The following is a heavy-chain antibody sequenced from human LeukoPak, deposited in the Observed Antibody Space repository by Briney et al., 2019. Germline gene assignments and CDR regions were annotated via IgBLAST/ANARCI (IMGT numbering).Heavy chain of an antibody. J-gene: IGHJ4*02. V-gene: IGHV3-48*02. CDR1: GFTFSTYS. Sequence: GGSLRLSCADSGFTFSTYSMTWVRQAPGKGLEWVSYISSSSTIYYADSVKGRFTISRDNAKNSLYLQMNSLRDEDTAVYYCARPLRGYSYGNFDYWGQGTLVTVSS. CDR3: ARPLRGYSYGNFDY. D-gene: IGHD5-18*01. CDR2: ISSSSTI.